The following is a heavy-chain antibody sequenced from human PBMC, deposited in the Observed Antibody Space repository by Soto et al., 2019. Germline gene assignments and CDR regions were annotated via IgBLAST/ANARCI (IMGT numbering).Heavy chain of an antibody. CDR3: ARVPPAARPRYYYGLYG. J-gene: IGHJ6*02. D-gene: IGHD6-6*01. CDR1: GAPITINY. CDR2: IYYSGST. Sequence: SETLPLTCTVSGAPITINYWSGIRQAPGKGLEWIGYIYYSGSTTYNPSLKSRVTMSADTSKDQFSLKLSSVTAADTAVYYCARVPPAARPRYYYGLYGCGQGPSVTVSS. V-gene: IGHV4-59*08.